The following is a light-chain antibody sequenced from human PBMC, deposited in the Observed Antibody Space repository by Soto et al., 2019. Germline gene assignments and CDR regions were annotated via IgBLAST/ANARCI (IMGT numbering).Light chain of an antibody. J-gene: IGKJ2*01. CDR3: QQYLNWPPQYT. Sequence: EIVMTQSPASLSVSPGDGATLSCRASQSVASNVAWYQQKPGQGPRLLIHGASTRAVGVPARFSGSGSGTDFSLTIHSLRSEDFAVYYCQQYLNWPPQYTFGQGTKLQIK. CDR1: QSVASN. V-gene: IGKV3-15*01. CDR2: GAS.